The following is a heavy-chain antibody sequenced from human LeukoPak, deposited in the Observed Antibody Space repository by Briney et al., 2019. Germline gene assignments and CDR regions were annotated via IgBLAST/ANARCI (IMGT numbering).Heavy chain of an antibody. Sequence: GGSLRLSCAASGFTFSNYAMPWVRQAPGKGLEWVAVISYDGSNKYYADSVKGRFTISRDNSKNTLYLQMNSLRAEDTAVYYCAKVDSRGVDYFDYWGQGTLVTVSS. V-gene: IGHV3-30*04. D-gene: IGHD2-15*01. CDR3: AKVDSRGVDYFDY. CDR2: ISYDGSNK. CDR1: GFTFSNYA. J-gene: IGHJ4*02.